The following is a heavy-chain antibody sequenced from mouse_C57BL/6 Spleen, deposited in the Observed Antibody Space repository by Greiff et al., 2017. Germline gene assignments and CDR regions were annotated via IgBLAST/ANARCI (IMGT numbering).Heavy chain of an antibody. V-gene: IGHV7-1*01. Sequence: EVKLVESGGGLVQSGRSLRLSCATSGFTFSDFYMEWVRQAPGKGLEWIAASRNKANDYTTEYSASVKGRFIVSRDTSQSILYLQMNALRAEDTAIYYCARDAISSYWYFDVWGTGTTVTVSS. J-gene: IGHJ1*03. CDR2: SRNKANDYTT. CDR1: GFTFSDFY. D-gene: IGHD1-1*01. CDR3: ARDAISSYWYFDV.